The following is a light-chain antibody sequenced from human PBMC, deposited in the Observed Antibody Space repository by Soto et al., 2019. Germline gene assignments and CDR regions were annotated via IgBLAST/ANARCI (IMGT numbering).Light chain of an antibody. Sequence: EIVLTQSPGTLPLSPGERATLSCGASQNIDNKLVWYQQKPGQVPRLLIYDASTRATGIPARFSGSGSGTEFTLTISSLQSEDFAVYYCQQYNNWPWTFGQGTKVDIK. CDR2: DAS. CDR1: QNIDNK. CDR3: QQYNNWPWT. J-gene: IGKJ1*01. V-gene: IGKV3-15*01.